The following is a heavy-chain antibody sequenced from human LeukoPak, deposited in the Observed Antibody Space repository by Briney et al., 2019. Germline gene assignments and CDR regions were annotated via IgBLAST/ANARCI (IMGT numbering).Heavy chain of an antibody. J-gene: IGHJ3*02. CDR2: ISGSGGST. CDR3: AKDFVYGGEVDAFDI. CDR1: GFTFSSYA. Sequence: PGGSLRLSCAASGFTFSSYAMHWVRQAPGKGLEWVSAISGSGGSTYYADSVKGRFTISRDNSKNTLYLQMNSLRAEDTAVYYCAKDFVYGGEVDAFDIWGQGTMVTVSS. V-gene: IGHV3-23*01. D-gene: IGHD4/OR15-4a*01.